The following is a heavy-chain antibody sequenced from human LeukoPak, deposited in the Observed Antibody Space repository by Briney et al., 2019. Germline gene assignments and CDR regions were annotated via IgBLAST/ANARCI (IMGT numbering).Heavy chain of an antibody. Sequence: GASVKVSCKASGYTFTSYDINWVRQATGQGLEWMGWMNPNSGNTGYAQKFQGRVTITRNTSISTAYMELNSLRAEDTAVYYCARVTADGIDYWGQGTLVTVSS. D-gene: IGHD1-14*01. CDR2: MNPNSGNT. V-gene: IGHV1-8*03. CDR3: ARVTADGIDY. J-gene: IGHJ4*02. CDR1: GYTFTSYD.